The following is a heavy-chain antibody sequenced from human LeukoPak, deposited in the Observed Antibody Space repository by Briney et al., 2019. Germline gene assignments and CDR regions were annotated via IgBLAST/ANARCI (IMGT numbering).Heavy chain of an antibody. CDR1: GFTFSSYT. Sequence: PGGSLRLSCAVSGFTFSSYTINWVRQAPGKGLEWVSSISSSSSYIYYADSVKGRFTISRDNAKNSLSLQMNSLRAEDTAVYYCAKRPHYYDSSGYFDYWGQGTLVTVSS. J-gene: IGHJ4*02. CDR3: AKRPHYYDSSGYFDY. D-gene: IGHD3-22*01. CDR2: ISSSSSYI. V-gene: IGHV3-21*04.